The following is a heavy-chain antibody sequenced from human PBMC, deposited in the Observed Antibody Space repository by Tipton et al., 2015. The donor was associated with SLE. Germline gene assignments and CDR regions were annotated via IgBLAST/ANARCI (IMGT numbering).Heavy chain of an antibody. CDR1: GFTFSRYW. CDR3: AKDRGNYYDSSGFGY. D-gene: IGHD3-22*01. J-gene: IGHJ4*02. V-gene: IGHV3-7*01. Sequence: SLRLSCVVSGFTFSRYWMSWVHQAPGKGLEWVANINQDGSEKYHVDSVKGRFTISRDNAKNSLDLQMNSLRAEDTAVYYCAKDRGNYYDSSGFGYWGQGTLVTVSS. CDR2: INQDGSEK.